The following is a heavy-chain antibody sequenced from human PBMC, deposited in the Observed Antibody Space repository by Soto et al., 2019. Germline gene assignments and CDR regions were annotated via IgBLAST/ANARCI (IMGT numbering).Heavy chain of an antibody. Sequence: QVQLVQSGAEVKKPGASVEVSCKATGYTFTSYGISWVRQAPGQGLEWMGWNSVYNGNTKYAQKLQGRVTMTTDTSTSTAYMGLRSLSSGDTAVYYCAREPNYFDSWGQGTLVTVSS. CDR2: NSVYNGNT. V-gene: IGHV1-18*01. J-gene: IGHJ4*02. CDR3: AREPNYFDS. CDR1: GYTFTSYG.